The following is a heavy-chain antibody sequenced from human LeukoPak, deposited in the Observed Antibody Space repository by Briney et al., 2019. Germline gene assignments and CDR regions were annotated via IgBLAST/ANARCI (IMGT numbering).Heavy chain of an antibody. CDR2: IYSDNNI. CDR1: GFTFSSYG. Sequence: PGGSLRLSCAASGFTFSSYGMSWVRQAPGKGLEWVSVIYSDNNIEYADSVKGRFTISRDNSKNTLYLQMNSLRAEDTAVYYCAKGDGTMGYYYYYYMDVWGKGTTVTISS. J-gene: IGHJ6*03. V-gene: IGHV3-23*03. CDR3: AKGDGTMGYYYYYYMDV. D-gene: IGHD1-26*01.